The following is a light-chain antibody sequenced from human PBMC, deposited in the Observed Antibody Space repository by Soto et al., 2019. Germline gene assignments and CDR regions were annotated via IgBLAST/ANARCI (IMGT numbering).Light chain of an antibody. CDR3: QPFDDSVT. Sequence: VFAQSPPYLSLNTGERPTLSCRASHSVSRTYLAWYQQKPGQAPRLLIYGTSDRATGTPDRFSGSGSGTDFTLTISRLEPEDSAVYCCQPFDDSVTSGQGTRLEI. CDR1: HSVSRTY. V-gene: IGKV3-20*01. J-gene: IGKJ5*01. CDR2: GTS.